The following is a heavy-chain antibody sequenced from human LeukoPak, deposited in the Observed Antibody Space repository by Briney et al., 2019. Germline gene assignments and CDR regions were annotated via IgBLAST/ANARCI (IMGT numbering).Heavy chain of an antibody. CDR2: IIPIFGTA. J-gene: IGHJ6*04. V-gene: IGHV1-69*06. CDR3: ARAAYYYGSGTNYGMDV. Sequence: SVKVSRKASGGTFSSYAISWVRQAPGQGLEWMGGIIPIFGTANYAQKSQGRVTITADKSTSTAYMELSSLRSEDTAVYYCARAAYYYGSGTNYGMDVWGKGTTVTVSS. CDR1: GGTFSSYA. D-gene: IGHD3-10*01.